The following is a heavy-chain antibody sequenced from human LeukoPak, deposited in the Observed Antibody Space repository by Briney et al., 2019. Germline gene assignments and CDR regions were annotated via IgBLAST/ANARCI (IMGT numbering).Heavy chain of an antibody. CDR2: INSGGSSI. J-gene: IGHJ3*02. V-gene: IGHV3-74*01. CDR1: GFTFSSFW. Sequence: GGSLRLSCAASGFTFSSFWMYWVRQAPGKGLVWVSRINSGGSSIGYADSVKGRFTISRDNAKNTLSLQMNSLRAEDTAVYFCASGTRVGDIFDIWGQGTMVTVSS. CDR3: ASGTRVGDIFDI. D-gene: IGHD2-21*01.